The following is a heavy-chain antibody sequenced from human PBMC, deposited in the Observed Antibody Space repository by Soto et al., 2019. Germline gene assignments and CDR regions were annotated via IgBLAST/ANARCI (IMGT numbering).Heavy chain of an antibody. CDR1: GFTFDDYT. Sequence: GESLKISCAASGFTFDDYTMHWVLQAPWKGLEWVSLISWDGGSTYYADSVKGRFTMSRDNSKNSLYLQMNSLRTEDTALYYCAKDGPYGGNSVYFQRWDQGTLVTVSS. J-gene: IGHJ1*01. CDR2: ISWDGGST. CDR3: AKDGPYGGNSVYFQR. D-gene: IGHD4-17*01. V-gene: IGHV3-43*01.